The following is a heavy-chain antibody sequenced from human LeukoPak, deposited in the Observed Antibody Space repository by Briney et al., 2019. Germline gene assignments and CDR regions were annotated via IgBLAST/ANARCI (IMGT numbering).Heavy chain of an antibody. Sequence: SETLSLTCTVSGGSISSGDYYWSWIRQPPGKSLEWIGYIYYSGSTHYNPSLKSRVTISVDTSKNQFSLKLSSVTAADTAVYYCASRGRYWFDPWGQGTLVTVSS. CDR3: ASRGRYWFDP. CDR1: GGSISSGDYY. CDR2: IYYSGST. J-gene: IGHJ5*02. V-gene: IGHV4-30-4*08.